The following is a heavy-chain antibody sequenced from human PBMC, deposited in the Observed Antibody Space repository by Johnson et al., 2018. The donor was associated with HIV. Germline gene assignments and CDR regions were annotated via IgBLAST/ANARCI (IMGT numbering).Heavy chain of an antibody. CDR3: ARAPTYCSSDSCPLGAFDI. V-gene: IGHV3-66*01. Sequence: VQLVESGGGLVRPGGSLRLSCPASGFAVSSNYMSWVRQAPGKGLAWVSVIYSGVSTYYADSVKGRFNISRDNSKNTLYLQMNSLRAEDTAVYYCARAPTYCSSDSCPLGAFDIWGQGTMVTVSS. CDR2: IYSGVST. CDR1: GFAVSSNY. J-gene: IGHJ3*02. D-gene: IGHD2-15*01.